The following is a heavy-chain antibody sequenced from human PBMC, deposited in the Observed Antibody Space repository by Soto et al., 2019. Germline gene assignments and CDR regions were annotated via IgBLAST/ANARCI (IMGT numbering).Heavy chain of an antibody. V-gene: IGHV3-72*01. CDR3: ARLTNYYFDY. Sequence: PGGSLRLSCAASGFTFSDHYMDWVRQAPGKGLEWVGRTRNKANSYTTEYAASVKGRFTISRDDSKNSVYLQMNSLKTEDTAVYYCARLTNYYFDYWGQGTLVNVS. CDR2: TRNKANSYTT. CDR1: GFTFSDHY. J-gene: IGHJ4*02.